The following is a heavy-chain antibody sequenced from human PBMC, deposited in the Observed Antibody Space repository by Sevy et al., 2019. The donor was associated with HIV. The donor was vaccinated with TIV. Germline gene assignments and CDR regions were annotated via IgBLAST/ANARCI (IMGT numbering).Heavy chain of an antibody. CDR3: ARGGGSGWYYFDS. CDR2: IISFFDMT. Sequence: ASVKVSCKASGGTISRDGISWVRQAPGQGLEWMGGIISFFDMTNYAQKFQVRVTISADESTSTVYMELSSRRFEDTAVYYCARGGGSGWYYFDSWGQGTLVTVSS. V-gene: IGHV1-69*13. CDR1: GGTISRDG. D-gene: IGHD6-19*01. J-gene: IGHJ4*02.